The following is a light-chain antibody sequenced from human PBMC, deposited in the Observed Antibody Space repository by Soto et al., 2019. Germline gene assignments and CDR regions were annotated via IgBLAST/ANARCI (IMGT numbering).Light chain of an antibody. CDR2: GAT. J-gene: IGKJ1*01. Sequence: EIVMTQSTATLSVSPGERATLSCRASQSVIILLAWYQQKPGQAPRLLIHGATTRAIGITARFSGYGSGTEFTLTISSLQSEDFAVYYCQQYNNWPRTFGQGTKVEIK. CDR1: QSVIIL. CDR3: QQYNNWPRT. V-gene: IGKV3-15*01.